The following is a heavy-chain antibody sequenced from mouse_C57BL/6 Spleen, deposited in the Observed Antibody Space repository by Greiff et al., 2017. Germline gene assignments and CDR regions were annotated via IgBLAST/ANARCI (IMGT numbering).Heavy chain of an antibody. CDR2: IHPSDSDT. Sequence: QVQLKQPGAELVKPGASVKVSCKASGYTFTSYWMHWVKQRPGQGLEWIGRIHPSDSDTNYNQKFKGKATLTVDKSSSTAYMQLSSLPSEDSAVYYCAIVYYGSSDWYFDVWGTGTTVTVSS. J-gene: IGHJ1*03. D-gene: IGHD1-1*01. V-gene: IGHV1-74*01. CDR1: GYTFTSYW. CDR3: AIVYYGSSDWYFDV.